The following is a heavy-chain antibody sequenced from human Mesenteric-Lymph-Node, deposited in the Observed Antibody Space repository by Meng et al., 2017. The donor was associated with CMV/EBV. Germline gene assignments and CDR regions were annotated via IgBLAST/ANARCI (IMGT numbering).Heavy chain of an antibody. CDR1: GYSFPNYG. J-gene: IGHJ5*02. D-gene: IGHD3-10*01. V-gene: IGHV7-4-1*02. CDR3: ARDNAGSRAYYNWLDP. Sequence: SGYSFPNYGMNWVRQAPGQGLEWMGRINTNTGNPTYAQGFTGRFVFSLDTSVSTAYLQISGLKSEDTAVYYCARDNAGSRAYYNWLDPWGQGTLVTVSS. CDR2: INTNTGNP.